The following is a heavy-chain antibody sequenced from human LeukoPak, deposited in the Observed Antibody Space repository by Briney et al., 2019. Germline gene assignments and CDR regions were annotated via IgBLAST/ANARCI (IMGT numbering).Heavy chain of an antibody. Sequence: AGGSLRLSCAASGFTFSRYWMHWVRQAPGKGLVWVSRINSDGSDTTYADSVKGRLTISRDNAKNTLYPQVNSLRAEDTAVYYCLSGSWYFDYWGQGTLVTVSS. CDR3: LSGSWYFDY. CDR2: INSDGSDT. J-gene: IGHJ4*02. V-gene: IGHV3-74*03. D-gene: IGHD6-19*01. CDR1: GFTFSRYW.